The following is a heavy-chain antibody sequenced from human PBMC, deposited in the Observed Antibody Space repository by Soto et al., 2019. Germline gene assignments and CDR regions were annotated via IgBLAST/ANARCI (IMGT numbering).Heavy chain of an antibody. CDR3: ARLGTKAMDV. J-gene: IGHJ6*02. CDR1: GGTFDPYP. V-gene: IGHV1-69*01. D-gene: IGHD2-2*01. Sequence: QVQLVQSGAEVRKPGSWVRVSCRASGGTFDPYPITGVRQAPGQGLEWMGGIIPLFGTANYAQKFQGRVTITADESTTTAHMELSSLRSEDTAVYFCARLGTKAMDVWGQGTTVTISS. CDR2: IIPLFGTA.